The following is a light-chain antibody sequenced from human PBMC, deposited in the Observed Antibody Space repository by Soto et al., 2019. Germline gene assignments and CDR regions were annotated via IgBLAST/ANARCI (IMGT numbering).Light chain of an antibody. CDR1: SSDVGAYKF. J-gene: IGLJ2*01. V-gene: IGLV2-8*01. CDR3: SSYGGRSNLV. Sequence: QSVLTQPPSASGSPGQSVTISCTGTSSDVGAYKFVSWYQLHPGKAPKLMIYEVNVRPSGVPXRFSGSKSGNTAXLTVSGLQVEDEADYYCSSYGGRSNLVFGGGTKLTVL. CDR2: EVN.